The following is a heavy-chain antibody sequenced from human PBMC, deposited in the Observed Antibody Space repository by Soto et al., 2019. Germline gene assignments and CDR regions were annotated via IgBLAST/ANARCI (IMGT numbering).Heavy chain of an antibody. CDR2: IYHSGST. Sequence: HVQLQESGPGLVKPSQTLSLTCTVSGDSISRGGYYWNWIRQHPRKGLEWIGYIYHSGSTNDNPSLKSRVTISVDTSKNQLSLELSNVTAADTAVYYCARDGAGAYGLGWFDPWGQGILVNVSS. D-gene: IGHD2-21*01. V-gene: IGHV4-31*03. J-gene: IGHJ5*02. CDR3: ARDGAGAYGLGWFDP. CDR1: GDSISRGGYY.